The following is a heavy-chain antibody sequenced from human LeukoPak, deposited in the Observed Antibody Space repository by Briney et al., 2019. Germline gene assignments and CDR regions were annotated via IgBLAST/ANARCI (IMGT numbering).Heavy chain of an antibody. D-gene: IGHD1-26*01. CDR2: IYYSGST. Sequence: SGTLSLTCTVSGASISSYFWTWIRQPPGKGLEWIGYIYYSGSTNYNPSLKGRVTISIDTSKNQVSLKLSSVTAADTAVYYCASLGGTYDYWGQGTLVTVSS. J-gene: IGHJ4*02. V-gene: IGHV4-59*08. CDR1: GASISSYF. CDR3: ASLGGTYDY.